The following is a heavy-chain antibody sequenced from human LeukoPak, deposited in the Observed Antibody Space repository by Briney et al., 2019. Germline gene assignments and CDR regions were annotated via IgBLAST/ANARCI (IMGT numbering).Heavy chain of an antibody. CDR3: ARDDNSGYYTFDY. D-gene: IGHD3-22*01. J-gene: IGHJ4*02. V-gene: IGHV4-59*01. Sequence: SETLSLTCTVSGGSISSYYWSWIRQPPGKGLEWIGSIYYSGSTNYNPSLKSRVTISVDTSKNQFSLKLSSVTAADTAVYFCARDDNSGYYTFDYWGQGTLVAVSS. CDR1: GGSISSYY. CDR2: IYYSGST.